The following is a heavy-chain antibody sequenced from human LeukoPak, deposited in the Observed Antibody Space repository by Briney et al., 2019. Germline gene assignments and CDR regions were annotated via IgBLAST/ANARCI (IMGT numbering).Heavy chain of an antibody. CDR2: ISYDGSNK. CDR3: ARLQLWSYHFDY. CDR1: GFTFSSYA. D-gene: IGHD5-18*01. Sequence: GGSLRLSCAASGFTFSSYAMHWVRQAPGKGLEWVAVISYDGSNKYYADSVKGRFTIFRDNSKNTLYLQMNSLRAEDTAVYYCARLQLWSYHFDYWGQGTLVTVSS. V-gene: IGHV3-30-3*01. J-gene: IGHJ4*02.